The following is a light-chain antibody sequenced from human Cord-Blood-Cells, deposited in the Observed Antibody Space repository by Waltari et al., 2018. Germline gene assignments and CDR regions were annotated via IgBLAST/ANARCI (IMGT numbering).Light chain of an antibody. CDR1: RSISSY. Sequence: DIQMTQSPSSLSASVGDRVTITCRASRSISSYLNWYQQKPGKAPKLLIYAASSLQSGVPSRFSGSGSGTDFTLTISSLQPEDFATYYGQQSYSTPYTFGQGTKLEIK. CDR3: QQSYSTPYT. V-gene: IGKV1-39*01. J-gene: IGKJ2*01. CDR2: AAS.